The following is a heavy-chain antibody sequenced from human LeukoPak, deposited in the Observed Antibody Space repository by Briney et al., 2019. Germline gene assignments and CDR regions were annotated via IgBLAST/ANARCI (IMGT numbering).Heavy chain of an antibody. CDR2: IWYDGSNK. Sequence: PGRTLRLSCAPSGLTFTSYGMHWGPQAPGKGLEGWAVIWYDGSNKYYADSVQGRLTISTDKSKTTLYLQMKSLRAEDTAVYYCARDRYWLVHAFDIWGQGTMVTVSS. J-gene: IGHJ3*02. CDR1: GLTFTSYG. CDR3: ARDRYWLVHAFDI. V-gene: IGHV3-33*01. D-gene: IGHD6-19*01.